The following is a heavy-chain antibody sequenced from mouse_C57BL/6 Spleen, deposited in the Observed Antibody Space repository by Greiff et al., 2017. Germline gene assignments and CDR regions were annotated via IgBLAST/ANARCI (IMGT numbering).Heavy chain of an antibody. CDR2: ISSGSSTI. J-gene: IGHJ2*01. CDR3: ARSRTSYYFDY. CDR1: GFTFSDYG. Sequence: VQLKESGGGLVKPGGSLKLSCAASGFTFSDYGMHWVRQAPEKGLEWVAYISSGSSTIYYADTVKGRFTISRDNAKNTLFLQMTSLRSEDTAMYYCARSRTSYYFDYWGQGTTLTVSS. V-gene: IGHV5-17*01. D-gene: IGHD3-1*01.